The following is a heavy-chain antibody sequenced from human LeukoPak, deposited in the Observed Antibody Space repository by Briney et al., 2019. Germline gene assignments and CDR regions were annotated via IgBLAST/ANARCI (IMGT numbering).Heavy chain of an antibody. D-gene: IGHD1-20*01. Sequence: GGSPRLFCAASGFTFSSYAMHWVRQAPGKGLEWVAVISYDGSNKYYADSVKGRFTISRDNSKNTLYLQMNSLRAEDTAVYYCATDFLLRITGTLDYWGQGTLVTVSS. CDR3: ATDFLLRITGTLDY. CDR2: ISYDGSNK. J-gene: IGHJ4*02. CDR1: GFTFSSYA. V-gene: IGHV3-30*04.